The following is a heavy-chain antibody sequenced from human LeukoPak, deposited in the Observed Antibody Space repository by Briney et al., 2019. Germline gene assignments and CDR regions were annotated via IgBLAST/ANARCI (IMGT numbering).Heavy chain of an antibody. Sequence: ASVKLSCKASGGTFSSYAISCVRHAPGQGLGWMGGIIPIFGTANYAQKFQGRVTITADESTSTAYMELSSLRSEDTGVYYCAVGGGYSYGYIDYWGQGTLVTVSS. J-gene: IGHJ4*02. CDR3: AVGGGYSYGYIDY. V-gene: IGHV1-69*13. CDR2: IIPIFGTA. D-gene: IGHD5-18*01. CDR1: GGTFSSYA.